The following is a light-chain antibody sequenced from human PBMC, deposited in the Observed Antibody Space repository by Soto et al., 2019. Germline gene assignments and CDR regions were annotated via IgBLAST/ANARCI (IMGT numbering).Light chain of an antibody. J-gene: IGLJ1*01. Sequence: QSVLTQPPSVSGAPGQRATISCTGTSSNIGSGYDVHWYQHLPGTAPKLLIYGNTIRPSGVPDRFSGSKSGTSASLAITGLQAEDDADYYCQSYDRSLRGYVFGTGTKVTVL. CDR2: GNT. CDR3: QSYDRSLRGYV. CDR1: SSNIGSGYD. V-gene: IGLV1-40*01.